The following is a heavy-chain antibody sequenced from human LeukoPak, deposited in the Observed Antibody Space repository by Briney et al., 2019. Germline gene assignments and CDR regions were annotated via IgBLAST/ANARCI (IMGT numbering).Heavy chain of an antibody. D-gene: IGHD1-26*01. CDR1: GFTFSSYS. Sequence: GGSLRLSCAASGFTFSSYSMNWVRQAPGKGLEWVSYISSSSSTIYYADSVKGRFTISRDNAKNSLYLQMNSLRAEDTAVYYCARYSGSYLIDYWGQGTLVTVSS. CDR3: ARYSGSYLIDY. J-gene: IGHJ4*02. CDR2: ISSSSSTI. V-gene: IGHV3-48*01.